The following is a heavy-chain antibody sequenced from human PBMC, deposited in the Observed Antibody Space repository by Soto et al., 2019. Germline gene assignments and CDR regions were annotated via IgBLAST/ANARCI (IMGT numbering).Heavy chain of an antibody. CDR3: ARGLSGYYGFDY. V-gene: IGHV3-74*01. D-gene: IGHD5-12*01. CDR2: IKGDGTNT. Sequence: EVQLVESGGGLVQFGGSLRLSCAASGFTFSSYWMHWVRQVPGKGLVWVSRIKGDGTNTGYADSVKGRFTISRDNVKNTLYLQMNGLRAEDTAVYYCARGLSGYYGFDYWGQGTLVTVSS. J-gene: IGHJ4*02. CDR1: GFTFSSYW.